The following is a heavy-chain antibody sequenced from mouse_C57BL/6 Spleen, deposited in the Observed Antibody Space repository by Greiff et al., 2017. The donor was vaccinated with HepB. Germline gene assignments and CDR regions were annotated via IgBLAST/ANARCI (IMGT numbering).Heavy chain of an antibody. Sequence: VKLVESGAELVRPGASVTLSCKASGYTFTDYEMHWVKQTPVHGLEWIGAIDPETGGTAYNQKFKGKAILTADKSSSTAYMELRSLTSEDSAVYYCTRWRQLRPFDYWGQGTTLTVSS. V-gene: IGHV1-15*01. CDR2: IDPETGGT. CDR1: GYTFTDYE. J-gene: IGHJ2*01. D-gene: IGHD3-2*02. CDR3: TRWRQLRPFDY.